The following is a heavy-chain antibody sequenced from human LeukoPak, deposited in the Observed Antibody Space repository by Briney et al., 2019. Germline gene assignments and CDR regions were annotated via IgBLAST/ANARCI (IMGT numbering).Heavy chain of an antibody. J-gene: IGHJ6*02. CDR2: ISGDGGST. V-gene: IGHV3-43*02. D-gene: IGHD2-15*01. Sequence: GGSLRLSCAASGFTFDDYAMHWVRQAPGKGLEWVSLISGDGGSTYYADSVKGRFTISRDNNKNSLYLQMNSLRTEDTALYYCAKDMFAGGGYEGAYYYGMDVWGQGTTVTVSS. CDR3: AKDMFAGGGYEGAYYYGMDV. CDR1: GFTFDDYA.